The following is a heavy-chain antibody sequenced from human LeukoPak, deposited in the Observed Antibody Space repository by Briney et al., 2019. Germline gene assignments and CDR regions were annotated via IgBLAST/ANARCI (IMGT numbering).Heavy chain of an antibody. V-gene: IGHV4-34*01. CDR3: AIPMSQYSSSSRRALHSQQYFQH. Sequence: KPSETLSLTCAVYGGSFSGYYWSWIRQPPGKGLEWIGEINHSGSTNYNPSLKSRVTISVDTSKNQFSLKLSSVTAADTAEYYCAIPMSQYSSSSRRALHSQQYFQHWGQGTLVTVSS. J-gene: IGHJ1*01. D-gene: IGHD6-6*01. CDR1: GGSFSGYY. CDR2: INHSGST.